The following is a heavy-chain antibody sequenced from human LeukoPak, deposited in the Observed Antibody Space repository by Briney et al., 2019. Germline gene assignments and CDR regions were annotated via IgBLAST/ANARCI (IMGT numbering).Heavy chain of an antibody. Sequence: SETLSLTCTVSGGSISSGSYYWSWIRQPAGKGLEWIGRIYTSGSTNYNPSLKSRVTISVDTSKNQFSLKLSSVTAADTAVYYCAREVRLLGYYFDYWGQGTLVTVSS. CDR3: AREVRLLGYYFDY. D-gene: IGHD7-27*01. V-gene: IGHV4-61*02. CDR2: IYTSGST. CDR1: GGSISSGSYY. J-gene: IGHJ4*02.